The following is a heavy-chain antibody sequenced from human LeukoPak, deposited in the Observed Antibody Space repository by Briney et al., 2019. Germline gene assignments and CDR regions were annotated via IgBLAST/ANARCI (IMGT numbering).Heavy chain of an antibody. CDR3: AIVGATTKRYYFDY. CDR1: GGTFSSYA. Sequence: SVTVSCKASGGTFSSYAISWVRQAPGQGLEWMGGIIPIFGTANYAQKFQGRVTITTDESTSTAYMELSSLRSEDTAVYYCAIVGATTKRYYFDYWGQGTLVTVSS. V-gene: IGHV1-69*05. J-gene: IGHJ4*02. D-gene: IGHD1-26*01. CDR2: IIPIFGTA.